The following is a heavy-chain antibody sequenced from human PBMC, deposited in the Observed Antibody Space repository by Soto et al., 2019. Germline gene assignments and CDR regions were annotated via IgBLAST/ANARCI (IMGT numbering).Heavy chain of an antibody. J-gene: IGHJ4*02. D-gene: IGHD6-13*01. CDR3: AKAGGAAGTVDYFDY. Sequence: GGSLRLSCAASGFTFNNYAINWVRQSPGKGLEWVSVISGSAGSTYYADSVKGRFTITRDNSKNTLYLQMSSLRVEDTAVYYCAKAGGAAGTVDYFDYWGQGTLVTVSS. CDR1: GFTFNNYA. V-gene: IGHV3-23*01. CDR2: ISGSAGST.